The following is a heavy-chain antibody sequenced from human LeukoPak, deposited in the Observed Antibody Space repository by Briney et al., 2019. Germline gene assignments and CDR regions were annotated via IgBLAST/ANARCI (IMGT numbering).Heavy chain of an antibody. Sequence: GGSLRLSCAASGFTFSSYNMNWVRQAPGKGLEWVSSISSSSSHMFYADSVKGRFSISRDNANNSLYLQMNSLRAEDTAVYYCVRDSGSSYGYYFLHWGQGTLVTVSS. CDR2: ISSSSSHM. CDR3: VRDSGSSYGYYFLH. V-gene: IGHV3-21*01. J-gene: IGHJ1*01. CDR1: GFTFSSYN. D-gene: IGHD1-26*01.